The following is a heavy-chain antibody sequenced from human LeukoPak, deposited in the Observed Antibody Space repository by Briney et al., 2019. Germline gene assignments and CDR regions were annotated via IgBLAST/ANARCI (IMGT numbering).Heavy chain of an antibody. CDR1: GGSFSGYY. V-gene: IGHV4-34*01. D-gene: IGHD6-19*01. J-gene: IGHJ4*02. CDR3: ARGTRYSSPDY. Sequence: SETLSLTCAVYGGSFSGYYWSWIRQPPGKGLEWIGEINHSGSTNYNPSLKSRVTISVDTSKNQFSLKLSSVTAADTAVYYCARGTRYSSPDYWGQGTLVTASS. CDR2: INHSGST.